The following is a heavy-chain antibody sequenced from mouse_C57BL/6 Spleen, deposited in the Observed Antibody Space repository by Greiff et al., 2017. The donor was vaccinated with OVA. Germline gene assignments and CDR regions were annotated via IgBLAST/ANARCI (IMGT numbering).Heavy chain of an antibody. CDR3: TTGGNYAMDY. Sequence: VQLQQSGAELVRPGASVKLSCTASGFNIKDDYMHWVKQRPEQGLEWIGWIDPENGDTEYASKFQGKATIPADTSSNTAYLQLSSLTSEDTAVYYCTTGGNYAMDYWGQGTSVTVSS. CDR1: GFNIKDDY. J-gene: IGHJ4*01. CDR2: IDPENGDT. V-gene: IGHV14-4*01.